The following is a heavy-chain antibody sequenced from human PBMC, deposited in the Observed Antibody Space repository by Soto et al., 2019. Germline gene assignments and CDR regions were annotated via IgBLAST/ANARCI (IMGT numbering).Heavy chain of an antibody. CDR1: GYTLTELS. CDR2: FDPEDGET. D-gene: IGHD3-3*02. V-gene: IGHV1-24*01. J-gene: IGHJ4*02. Sequence: ASVKVSCKVSGYTLTELSMHWVRQAPGKGLEWMGGFDPEDGETIYAQKFQGRVTMTEEKSTDTAYMELSSLRSEDTAVDYCATGIIFGVVITRSYFDYWGQGTLVTVSS. CDR3: ATGIIFGVVITRSYFDY.